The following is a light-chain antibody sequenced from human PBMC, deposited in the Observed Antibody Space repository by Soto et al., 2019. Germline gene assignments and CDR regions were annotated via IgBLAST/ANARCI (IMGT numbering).Light chain of an antibody. CDR3: QQLNSYPRAT. CDR2: VAS. Sequence: DIQLTQCPSFLSASVGDRVTITCRASQDISSYLAWYQQKPGKAPKLLIYVASTLQSGVPSRFSGSGSGTEFTLTISSLQPEDFATYYCQQLNSYPRATFGQGTRLEIK. J-gene: IGKJ5*01. V-gene: IGKV1-9*01. CDR1: QDISSY.